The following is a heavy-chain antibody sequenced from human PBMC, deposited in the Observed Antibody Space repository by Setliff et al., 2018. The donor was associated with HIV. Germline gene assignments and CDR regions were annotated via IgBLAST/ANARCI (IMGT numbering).Heavy chain of an antibody. V-gene: IGHV2-70*12. D-gene: IGHD1-1*01. CDR2: IYWDNDK. Sequence: SGPTLVNPTQTLTLTCTFSGFSLRTNGVGVGWIRQPPGKALEWLALIYWDNDKYYSTSLKTRLTISKDTSKNQVVLTMTNVDPVDTATYYCAQLLLPLGAYNYETWGQGMLVTVSS. CDR1: GFSLRTNGVG. CDR3: AQLLLPLGAYNYET. J-gene: IGHJ5*02.